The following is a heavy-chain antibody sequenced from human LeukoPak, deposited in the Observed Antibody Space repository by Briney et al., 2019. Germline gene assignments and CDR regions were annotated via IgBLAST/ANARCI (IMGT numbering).Heavy chain of an antibody. D-gene: IGHD2-2*02. CDR3: ARVGYCSSTSCYISRDFDY. J-gene: IGHJ4*02. V-gene: IGHV1-46*01. CDR2: INPSGGST. Sequence: GASVKVSCKASGYTFTSYYMHWVRQAPGQGLEWMGIINPSGGSTSYAQKFQGGVTMTRDTSTSTVYMELSSLRSEDTAVYYCARVGYCSSTSCYISRDFDYWGQGTLVTVSS. CDR1: GYTFTSYY.